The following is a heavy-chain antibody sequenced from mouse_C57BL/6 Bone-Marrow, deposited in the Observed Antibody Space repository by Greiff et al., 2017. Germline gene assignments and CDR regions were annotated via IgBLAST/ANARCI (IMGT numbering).Heavy chain of an antibody. J-gene: IGHJ2*01. CDR3: ARNWNGNLHCDY. CDR2: IWSGGST. V-gene: IGHV2-2*01. Sequence: QVHVKQSGPGLVPPSQSLSITCTVSGFSLTSYGVHWVRQSPGKGLEWLGVIWSGGSTDYNAAFISRLSISKDNSKSQVFFKMNSLQAEDTDIYYCARNWNGNLHCDYWGQGTTRTVSS. CDR1: GFSLTSYG.